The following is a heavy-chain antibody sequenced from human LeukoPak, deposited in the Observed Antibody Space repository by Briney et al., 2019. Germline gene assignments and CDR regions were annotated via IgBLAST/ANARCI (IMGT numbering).Heavy chain of an antibody. CDR2: IAPVSGAT. Sequence: ASVRLSCKTSGYTFTAYHLHWVRQAPGQGLEWMGWIAPVSGATKLVQKFQGRVALTTDSSINTAYMELSNLTSGDTAVYFCARVRSKFMVWGGDYDSWGQGSKVTVSS. V-gene: IGHV1-2*02. J-gene: IGHJ4*02. CDR1: GYTFTAYH. D-gene: IGHD3-10*01. CDR3: ARVRSKFMVWGGDYDS.